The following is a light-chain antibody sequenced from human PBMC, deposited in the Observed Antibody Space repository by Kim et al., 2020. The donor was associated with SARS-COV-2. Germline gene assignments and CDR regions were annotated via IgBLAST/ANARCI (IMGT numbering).Light chain of an antibody. CDR3: QHFNSYSGT. J-gene: IGKJ2*01. CDR1: ENIKSY. V-gene: IGKV1-5*03. CDR2: QAS. Sequence: DIRVTQSPSTLSASVGDTVTITCRASENIKSYLSWFQVKPGKAPKLLIYQASDLETGVPSRFTGSGSGTDFTLTISSLQPDDFATYYCQHFNSYSGTFGQGTKLEI.